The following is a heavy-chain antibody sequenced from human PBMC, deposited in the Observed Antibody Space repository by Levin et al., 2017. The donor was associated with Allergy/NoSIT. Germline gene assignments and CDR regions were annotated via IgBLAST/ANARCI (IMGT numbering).Heavy chain of an antibody. D-gene: IGHD6-13*01. V-gene: IGHV4-59*01. Sequence: SQTLSLTCTVSGGSISSYYWSWIRQPPGKGLEWIGYIYYSGSTKYNPSLKSRVTISVDTSKNQFSLNLSSVTAADTAVYYCARGHDSSSWATGFDPWGQGTLVTVSS. CDR3: ARGHDSSSWATGFDP. J-gene: IGHJ5*02. CDR2: IYYSGST. CDR1: GGSISSYY.